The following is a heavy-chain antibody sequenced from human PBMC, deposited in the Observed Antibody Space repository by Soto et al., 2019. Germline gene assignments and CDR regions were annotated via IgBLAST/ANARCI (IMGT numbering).Heavy chain of an antibody. Sequence: SETLSLTCTVSGGSISSYYWIWIRQPPGKGLEWIGSIYYSGSTYYNPSLKSRVTISVDTSKNQFSLKLSSVTAADTAVYYCARRLYYDSSGFEGGGTVVWGQGTTVNVFS. D-gene: IGHD3-22*01. V-gene: IGHV4-59*05. CDR1: GGSISSYY. J-gene: IGHJ6*02. CDR2: IYYSGST. CDR3: ARRLYYDSSGFEGGGTVV.